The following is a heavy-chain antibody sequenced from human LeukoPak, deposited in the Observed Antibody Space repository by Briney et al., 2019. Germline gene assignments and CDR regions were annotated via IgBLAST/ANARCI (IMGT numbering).Heavy chain of an antibody. CDR3: ARGPDYDILTGYYTRGFDY. J-gene: IGHJ4*02. V-gene: IGHV3-21*01. CDR1: GFSFSSYS. CDR2: ISSSSNYI. Sequence: GGSLRLSCAASGFSFSSYSMNWVRQAPGKGLEWVSSISSSSNYIYYADSVKGRFTISRDNAKNSLYLQMNSLRAEDTAVYYCARGPDYDILTGYYTRGFDYWGQGTLVTVSS. D-gene: IGHD3-9*01.